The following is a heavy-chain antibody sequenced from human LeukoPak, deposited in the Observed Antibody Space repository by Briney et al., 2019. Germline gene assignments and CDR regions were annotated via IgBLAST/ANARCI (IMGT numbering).Heavy chain of an antibody. CDR3: VRGSYYFDY. V-gene: IGHV4-59*01. CDR2: IYYSGST. Sequence: SETLSLTCTVSSGPISSYYWSWIRQPPGKGLEWIGYIYYSGSTNYNPSLKSRVTISVDTSKKQFSLRLSSVTAADTAVYYCVRGSYYFDYWGQGTLVTVSS. CDR1: SGPISSYY. J-gene: IGHJ4*02.